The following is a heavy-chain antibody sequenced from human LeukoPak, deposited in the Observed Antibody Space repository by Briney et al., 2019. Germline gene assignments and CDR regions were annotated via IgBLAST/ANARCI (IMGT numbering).Heavy chain of an antibody. CDR1: GFTFSSYS. J-gene: IGHJ4*02. CDR3: AREPYGSGSIDY. V-gene: IGHV3-21*01. Sequence: GGSLRLSCAASGFTFSSYSMSWVRQAPGKGLEWVSSISSSSYIYYADSVKGRFTISRDNAKNSLYLQMNSLRAEDTAVYYCAREPYGSGSIDYWGQGTLVTVSS. D-gene: IGHD3-10*01. CDR2: ISSSSYI.